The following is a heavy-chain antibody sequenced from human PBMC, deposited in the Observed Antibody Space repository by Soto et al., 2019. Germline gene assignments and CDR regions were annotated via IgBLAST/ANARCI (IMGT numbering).Heavy chain of an antibody. V-gene: IGHV3-33*01. D-gene: IGHD5-18*01. CDR1: GFTFSSYG. CDR2: IWHDGSNK. CDR3: AIEPVDTAMVRVWYFDL. Sequence: QVQLVESGGGVVQPGRSLRLSCAASGFTFSSYGMHWVRQAPGKGLEWVAVIWHDGSNKYYADSVKGRFTISRDNSKNTLYLQMNSLRAEDTAVYYCAIEPVDTAMVRVWYFDLWGRGTLVTVSS. J-gene: IGHJ2*01.